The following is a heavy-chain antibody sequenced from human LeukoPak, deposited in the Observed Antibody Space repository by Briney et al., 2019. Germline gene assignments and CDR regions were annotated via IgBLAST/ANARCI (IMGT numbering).Heavy chain of an antibody. V-gene: IGHV1-8*01. Sequence: ASVKVSCKASGYTFTSYDINWVRQATGQGLEWMGWMNPNSGNTGYAQKFQGRVTMIRNTSISTAYMELSSLRSEDTAVYYCARGWYSSGWYYSDYWGQGTLVTVSS. J-gene: IGHJ4*02. CDR1: GYTFTSYD. CDR2: MNPNSGNT. CDR3: ARGWYSSGWYYSDY. D-gene: IGHD6-19*01.